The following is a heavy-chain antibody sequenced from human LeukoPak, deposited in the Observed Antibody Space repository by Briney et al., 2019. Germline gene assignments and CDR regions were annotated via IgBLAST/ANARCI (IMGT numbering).Heavy chain of an antibody. J-gene: IGHJ4*02. CDR2: IWYDGSNK. Sequence: GGSLRLSCAVSGFTFSSFEMNWVRRAPGKGLEWVAVIWYDGSNKYYADSVKGRFTISRDNSKNTLYLQMNSLRAEDTAVYYCARENIVVVVAATYYFDYWGQGTLVTVSS. CDR3: ARENIVVVVAATYYFDY. D-gene: IGHD2-15*01. CDR1: GFTFSSFE. V-gene: IGHV3-33*08.